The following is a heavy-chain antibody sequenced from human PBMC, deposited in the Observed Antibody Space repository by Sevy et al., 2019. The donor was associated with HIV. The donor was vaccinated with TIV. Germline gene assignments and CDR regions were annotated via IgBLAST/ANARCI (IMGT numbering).Heavy chain of an antibody. J-gene: IGHJ4*02. V-gene: IGHV3-21*01. D-gene: IGHD3-10*01. CDR3: ARDGELVVSSGSYSNY. Sequence: GGSLRLSCAASGFTFSSYSMNWVRQAPGKGLEWVSSISSSSSYIYYADSVMGRFTVSRDNAKNSLYLQVNSLRAEDTAVYYCARDGELVVSSGSYSNYRGQGTLVTVSS. CDR1: GFTFSSYS. CDR2: ISSSSSYI.